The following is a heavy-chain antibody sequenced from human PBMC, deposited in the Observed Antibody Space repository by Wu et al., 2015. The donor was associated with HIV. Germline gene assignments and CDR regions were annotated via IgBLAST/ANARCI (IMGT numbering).Heavy chain of an antibody. V-gene: IGHV4-39*07. CDR2: IHYSGST. CDR3: ARRPGHSGYGFDY. CDR1: GGSISTNAYY. Sequence: QVQLQESGPGLVKPSETLSLTCTVSGGSISTNAYYWGWIRQPPGKGLEWIATIHYSGSTYYNPSLMSRVTISEDTSKNHFSLKVTSVTAADTAVYYCARRPGHSGYGFDYWGQGRWSSSPQ. D-gene: IGHD5-12*01. J-gene: IGHJ4*02.